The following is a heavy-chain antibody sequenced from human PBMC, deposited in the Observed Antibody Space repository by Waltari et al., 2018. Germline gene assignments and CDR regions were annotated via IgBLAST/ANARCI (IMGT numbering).Heavy chain of an antibody. CDR3: AHRRGGYFDY. V-gene: IGHV2-5*01. Sequence: QINLKEYGRTLVKPTQTITMTCNFSGFSLRTSEVAVGWIRQPPGRALEWVALIYWHYEKRYSPSLNSRLIITKDTSKNLVVLTMTNMDPVDIATYYCAHRRGGYFDYWGQGILVTVSS. CDR1: GFSLRTSEVA. J-gene: IGHJ4*02. CDR2: IYWHYEK. D-gene: IGHD3-10*01.